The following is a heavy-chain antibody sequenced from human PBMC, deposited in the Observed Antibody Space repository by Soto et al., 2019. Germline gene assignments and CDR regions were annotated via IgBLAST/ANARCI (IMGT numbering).Heavy chain of an antibody. V-gene: IGHV4-39*01. J-gene: IGHJ3*01. CDR3: AKESRSSSYTSGPH. CDR1: GGSISSSSYY. D-gene: IGHD3-22*01. Sequence: QLQLQESGPGLVKPSETLSLTCTVSGGSISSSSYYWGWIRQPPGKGLEWIGTIYYTGSTFYNPSLKSRVTISVDTSKNQFSLKLSSVTAADTAVYYCAKESRSSSYTSGPHWGHGTMVTVSS. CDR2: IYYTGST.